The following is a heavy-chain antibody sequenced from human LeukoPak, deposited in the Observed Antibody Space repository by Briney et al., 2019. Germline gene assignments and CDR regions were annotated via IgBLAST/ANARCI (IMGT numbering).Heavy chain of an antibody. CDR1: GFTFDDYA. Sequence: GGSLRLSCAASGFTFDDYAMHWVRRAPGKGLEWVSGISWNSGSIGYADSVKGRFTISRDNAKNSLYLQMNSLRAEDTALYYCAKDTLLRYFDGPYFDYWGQGTLVTVSS. D-gene: IGHD3-9*01. J-gene: IGHJ4*02. CDR2: ISWNSGSI. CDR3: AKDTLLRYFDGPYFDY. V-gene: IGHV3-9*01.